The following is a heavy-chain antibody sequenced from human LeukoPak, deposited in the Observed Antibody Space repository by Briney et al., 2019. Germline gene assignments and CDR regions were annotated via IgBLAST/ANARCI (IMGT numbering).Heavy chain of an antibody. V-gene: IGHV1-2*02. CDR3: ARDRVTMVRGVTPVLGY. Sequence: ASVKVSCKASGYTFTGYYMHWVRQAPGQGLEWMGWINPNSGGTNYAQKFQGRVTMTRDTSISTVYMELSGLRSDDTAVYYCARDRVTMVRGVTPVLGYWGQGTLVTASS. CDR2: INPNSGGT. D-gene: IGHD3-10*01. J-gene: IGHJ4*02. CDR1: GYTFTGYY.